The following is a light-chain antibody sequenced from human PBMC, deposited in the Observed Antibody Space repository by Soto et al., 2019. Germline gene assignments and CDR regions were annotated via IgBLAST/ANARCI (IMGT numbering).Light chain of an antibody. CDR3: QSYDSSLSGCYV. CDR1: SSNIGAGYD. J-gene: IGLJ1*01. CDR2: GNS. V-gene: IGLV1-40*01. Sequence: QSVLKRPPSVSRAPGQRVTITCTRSSSNIGAGYDVHWYQQLPGTAPKLLIYGNSNRPSGVPDRFSGSKSGTSASLAITGLQAEDEADYYCQSYDSSLSGCYVFGTGTKVTVL.